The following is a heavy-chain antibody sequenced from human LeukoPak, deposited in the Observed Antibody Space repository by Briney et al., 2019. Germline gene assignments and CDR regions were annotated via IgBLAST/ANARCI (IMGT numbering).Heavy chain of an antibody. CDR3: AKDLLEGYYGMDV. V-gene: IGHV3-30*18. D-gene: IGHD3-10*01. J-gene: IGHJ6*02. Sequence: PGGSLRLSCAASGFTFSSYGMHWVRQAPGKGLEWVAVISYDGSNKYYADSVKGRFTISRDNSKNTLYLQMNSLRAEDTAVYYCAKDLLEGYYGMDVWGQGTTVTVSS. CDR2: ISYDGSNK. CDR1: GFTFSSYG.